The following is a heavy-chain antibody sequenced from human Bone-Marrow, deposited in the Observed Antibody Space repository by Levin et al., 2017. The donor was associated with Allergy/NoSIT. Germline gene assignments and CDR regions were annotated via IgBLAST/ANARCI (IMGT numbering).Heavy chain of an antibody. Sequence: SETLSLTCTVSDGSISSSSYYWGWIRQPPGKGLEWIGSIYYSGSTYYNQSLKSRVTISVDTSKNQFSLKLSSVTAADTAVYYCARHVGSYYGPGTFDVWGQGTMVTVSS. CDR2: IYYSGST. V-gene: IGHV4-39*01. J-gene: IGHJ3*01. CDR3: ARHVGSYYGPGTFDV. CDR1: DGSISSSSYY. D-gene: IGHD1-26*01.